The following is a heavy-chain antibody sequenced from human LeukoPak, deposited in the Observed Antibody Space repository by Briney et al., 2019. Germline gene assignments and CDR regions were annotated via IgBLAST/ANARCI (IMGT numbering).Heavy chain of an antibody. D-gene: IGHD4-11*01. CDR3: ARGNTVKAKNDAFDI. Sequence: HPGGSLRLSCAASGFTFSSYSMNWVRQAPGKGLEWVSYLSSSSGYRYYADSVKGRFTVSRDNAKNSLYLQMNSLTAEDTAVYYCARGNTVKAKNDAFDIWGQGTMVTVSS. CDR1: GFTFSSYS. V-gene: IGHV3-21*01. CDR2: LSSSSGYR. J-gene: IGHJ3*02.